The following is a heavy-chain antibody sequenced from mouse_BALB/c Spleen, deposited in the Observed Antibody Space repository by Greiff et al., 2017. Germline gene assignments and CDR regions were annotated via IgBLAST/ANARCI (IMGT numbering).Heavy chain of an antibody. J-gene: IGHJ4*01. CDR2: ISSGGST. V-gene: IGHV5-6-5*01. CDR1: GFTFSSYA. D-gene: IGHD1-2*01. CDR3: AITTATSYAMDD. Sequence: EVKLMESGGGLVKPGGSLKLSCAASGFTFSSYAMSWVRQTPEKRLEWVASISSGGSTYYPDSVKGRFTISRDNARNILYLQMSSLRSEDTAMYYCAITTATSYAMDDWGQGTSVTVSS.